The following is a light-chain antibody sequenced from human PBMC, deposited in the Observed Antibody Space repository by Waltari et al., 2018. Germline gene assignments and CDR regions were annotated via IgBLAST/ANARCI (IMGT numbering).Light chain of an antibody. V-gene: IGKV4-1*01. Sequence: DIVMTQSPASLAVSLGARATINCKSSHTVFSNSHNRNFLAWYQQKAGQPPKLLLYWASVRDSGVPARFSGSGSGTNFTITIDNVQAADVAVYYCHQFYNLPQTFGQGTRLEIK. CDR2: WAS. J-gene: IGKJ2*01. CDR3: HQFYNLPQT. CDR1: HTVFSNSHNRNF.